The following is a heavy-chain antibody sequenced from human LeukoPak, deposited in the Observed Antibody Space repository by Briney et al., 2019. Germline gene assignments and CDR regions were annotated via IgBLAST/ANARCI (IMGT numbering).Heavy chain of an antibody. V-gene: IGHV1-69*05. CDR2: IIPIFGTA. Sequence: WVRQAPGQGLEWMGGIIPIFGTANYAQKFQGRVTITTDESTSTAYMELSSLRSEDTAVYYCAREYYYDSSGYTSYYFDYWGQGTLVTVSS. J-gene: IGHJ4*02. D-gene: IGHD3-22*01. CDR3: AREYYYDSSGYTSYYFDY.